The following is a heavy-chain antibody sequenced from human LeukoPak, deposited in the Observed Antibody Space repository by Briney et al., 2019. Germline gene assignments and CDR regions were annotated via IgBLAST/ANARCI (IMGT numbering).Heavy chain of an antibody. V-gene: IGHV3-33*06. D-gene: IGHD1-26*01. Sequence: GRSLRLSCAASGFTFSSYGMHWVRQAPGKGLEWVAVIWYDGSNKYYADSVKGRFTISRDNSKNTLYLQMNSLRAEDTAVYYCAKDGSYYGHDWFDPWGQGTLVTVSS. CDR1: GFTFSSYG. CDR2: IWYDGSNK. J-gene: IGHJ5*02. CDR3: AKDGSYYGHDWFDP.